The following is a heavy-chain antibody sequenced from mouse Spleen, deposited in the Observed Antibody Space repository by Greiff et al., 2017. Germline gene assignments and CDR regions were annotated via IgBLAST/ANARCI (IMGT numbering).Heavy chain of an antibody. CDR1: GYSFTGYF. CDR3: ARKGVATFHWYFDV. CDR2: INPYNGDT. V-gene: IGHV1-20*01. J-gene: IGHJ1*03. D-gene: IGHD1-1*01. Sequence: DVQLQESGPELVKPGDSVKISCKASGYSFTGYFMNWVMQSHGKSLEWIGRINPYNGDTFYNQKFKGKATLTVDKSSSTAHMELRSLTSEDSAVYYCARKGVATFHWYFDVWGTGTTVTVSS.